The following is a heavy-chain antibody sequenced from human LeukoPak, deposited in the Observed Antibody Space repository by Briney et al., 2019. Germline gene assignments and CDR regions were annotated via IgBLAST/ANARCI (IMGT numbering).Heavy chain of an antibody. CDR1: GFIFSDFY. D-gene: IGHD5/OR15-5a*01. J-gene: IGHJ4*02. V-gene: IGHV3-11*05. CDR2: ISPDGSYT. Sequence: RPGGSLRLSCAGSGFIFSDFYINWIRQSPGKGLEWLAYISPDGSYTTYGDSVKGRFVISRDNAKNSVSLQMNSLRVEDTAVYFCASDQVSGVFDYWGQGTLVTVSS. CDR3: ASDQVSGVFDY.